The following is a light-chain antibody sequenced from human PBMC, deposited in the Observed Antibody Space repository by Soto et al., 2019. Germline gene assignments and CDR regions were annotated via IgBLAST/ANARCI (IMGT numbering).Light chain of an antibody. V-gene: IGKV3-15*01. CDR3: QQYNNWPGT. CDR2: GAS. J-gene: IGKJ1*01. Sequence: EIVMTQSPATLSVSPGERATLSCRASQSVSSNLPWYQQKPGQAPRLLIYGASTRATGIPARFSGSGSGTEFTLTISSLQSEDFAVYYCQQYNNWPGTFGQGTKVDIK. CDR1: QSVSSN.